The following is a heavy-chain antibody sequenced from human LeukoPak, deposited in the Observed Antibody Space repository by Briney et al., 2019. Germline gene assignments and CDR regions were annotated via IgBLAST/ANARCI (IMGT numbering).Heavy chain of an antibody. J-gene: IGHJ4*02. CDR1: GYTFTSYY. CDR3: ARDSIVGAPSENLDY. CDR2: INPSGGST. D-gene: IGHD1-26*01. V-gene: IGHV1-46*01. Sequence: GASVKVSCKASGYTFTSYYMHWVRQAPGQGLEWMGIINPSGGSTSYAQKFQGRVTMTRDMSTSTVYMELSSLRSEDTAVYYCARDSIVGAPSENLDYWGQGTPVTVSS.